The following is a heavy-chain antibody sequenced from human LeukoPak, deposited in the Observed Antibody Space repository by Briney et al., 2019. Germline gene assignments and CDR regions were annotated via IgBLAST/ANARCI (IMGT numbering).Heavy chain of an antibody. CDR1: GGSVSSGSYY. CDR3: TRLSGRDYYFDD. Sequence: SETLSLTCTVSGGSVSSGSYYWSWIRQPAGKGLEWIGRMFTTGTINYNPSLKSRVTISLDTSKNQFSLKLSSVTAADTAVYYCTRLSGRDYYFDDWGQGTLVTVSS. V-gene: IGHV4-61*02. J-gene: IGHJ4*02. D-gene: IGHD4/OR15-4a*01. CDR2: MFTTGTI.